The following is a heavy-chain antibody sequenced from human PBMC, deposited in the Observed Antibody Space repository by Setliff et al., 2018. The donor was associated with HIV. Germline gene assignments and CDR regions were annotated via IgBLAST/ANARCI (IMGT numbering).Heavy chain of an antibody. D-gene: IGHD2-2*01. CDR2: ISTTGTTT. CDR1: GFTFSDYY. CDR3: ARRAYCSSTTCFDN. Sequence: LRLSCEASGFTFSDYYMSWVRLAPGKGLEWLSIISTTGTTTYYADSVKGRFTISRDNARNLVFLQMNSLRAEDTAVYYCARRAYCSSTTCFDNWGQGTLVTVSS. J-gene: IGHJ4*02. V-gene: IGHV3-11*04.